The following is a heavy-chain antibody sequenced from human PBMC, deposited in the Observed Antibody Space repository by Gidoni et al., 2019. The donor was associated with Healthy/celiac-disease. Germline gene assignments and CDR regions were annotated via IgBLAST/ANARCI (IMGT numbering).Heavy chain of an antibody. J-gene: IGHJ4*02. CDR1: GFTFSRHA. CDR2: ISEHGSNK. Sequence: VQLVESGGGVVQPGTSLRLSCPPSGFTFSRHAKHWARQAPGKGLEWVTDISEHGSNKHSADAVKGRFTISRDNSKSTLYLQMNSLRPEDTAVDYCAREHDSGVIDNWGQGTLVTVSS. CDR3: AREHDSGVIDN. V-gene: IGHV3-30-3*01. D-gene: IGHD3-16*02.